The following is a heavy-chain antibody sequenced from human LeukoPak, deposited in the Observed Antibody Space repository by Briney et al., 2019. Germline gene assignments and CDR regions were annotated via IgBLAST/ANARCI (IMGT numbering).Heavy chain of an antibody. CDR2: IYYSGST. D-gene: IGHD5-24*01. V-gene: IGHV4-39*01. J-gene: IGHJ4*02. CDR3: ARHPRSRDGYNYPDY. CDR1: GGSISSSSYY. Sequence: PSETLSLTCTVSGGSISSSSYYWGWIRQPPGKGLEWIGSIYYSGSTYYNPSLKSRVTISVDTSKNQFSLKLSSVTAADTAVYYCARHPRSRDGYNYPDYWGQGTLVTVSS.